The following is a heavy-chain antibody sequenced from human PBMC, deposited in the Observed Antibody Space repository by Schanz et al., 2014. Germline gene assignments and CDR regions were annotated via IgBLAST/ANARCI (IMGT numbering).Heavy chain of an antibody. D-gene: IGHD2-21*01. CDR2: IYINSGST. CDR3: AKGQLLSYYFDY. CDR1: GFSVSTNY. Sequence: EVQLVESGGCLIQPGGSLRLSCAVSGFSVSTNYMSWVRQAPGKGLEWVSSIYINSGSTNYADSVKGRFIISRDSSKNTLFLQMNSLRAEDTAVYFCAKGQLLSYYFDYWGQGTLVTVSS. J-gene: IGHJ4*02. V-gene: IGHV3-53*01.